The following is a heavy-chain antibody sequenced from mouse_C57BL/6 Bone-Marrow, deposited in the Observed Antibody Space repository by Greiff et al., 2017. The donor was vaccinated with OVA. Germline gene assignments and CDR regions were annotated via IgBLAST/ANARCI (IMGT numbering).Heavy chain of an antibody. CDR3: ARGGYYGSSFYFDY. V-gene: IGHV1-81*01. D-gene: IGHD1-1*01. Sequence: VKLQQSGAELARPGASVKLSCKASGYTFTSYGISWVKQRTGPGLEWIGEIYPRSGNTYYYEKFKGKATLTADKSSSTADMELRSLTSEDSAFDFCARGGYYGSSFYFDYWGQGTTLTVSS. CDR1: GYTFTSYG. J-gene: IGHJ2*01. CDR2: IYPRSGNT.